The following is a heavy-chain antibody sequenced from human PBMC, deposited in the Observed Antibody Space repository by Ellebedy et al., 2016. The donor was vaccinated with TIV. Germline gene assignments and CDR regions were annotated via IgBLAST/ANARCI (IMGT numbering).Heavy chain of an antibody. J-gene: IGHJ4*02. V-gene: IGHV4-34*01. CDR2: INHSGST. CDR3: ARGNGHGSWLVDY. CDR1: GGSFSGYY. Sequence: SETLSLTXAVYGGSFSGYYWSWIRQSPGKGLEWIGEINHSGSTNYKPSLKSRVTLSVDTSKNQFSLKLSSLTAADAAAYYCARGNGHGSWLVDYWGQGTLVTVSS. D-gene: IGHD6-13*01.